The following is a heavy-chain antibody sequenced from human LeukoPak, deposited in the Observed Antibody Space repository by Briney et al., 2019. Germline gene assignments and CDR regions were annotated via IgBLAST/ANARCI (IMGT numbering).Heavy chain of an antibody. CDR2: ISGSGGST. CDR1: GXTFSSYA. CDR3: EAARGYCSGGSCFDY. V-gene: IGHV3-23*01. J-gene: IGHJ4*02. D-gene: IGHD2-15*01. Sequence: GGSLRLSCAASGXTFSSYAMSWVRQAPGKGLEWVSAISGSGGSTYYADSVKGRFTISRDNSKNTLYLQMNSLRAEDTAVYYCEAARGYCSGGSCFDYWGQGTLVTVSS.